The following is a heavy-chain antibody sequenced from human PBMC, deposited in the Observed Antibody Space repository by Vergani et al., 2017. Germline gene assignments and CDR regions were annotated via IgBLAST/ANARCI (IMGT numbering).Heavy chain of an antibody. Sequence: QVQLVESGGGVVQPGRSLRLSCAASGFTFNQYGMHWVRQAPGKGLEWVAVTWYDGNNKQYADSVKGRFTISRDNSKSTMYLQMNSLRDEDTGVYYCAIDLRLLYNRFDPGGKETLVTVSS. J-gene: IGHJ5*02. V-gene: IGHV3-33*01. CDR2: TWYDGNNK. D-gene: IGHD1-14*01. CDR3: AIDLRLLYNRFDP. CDR1: GFTFNQYG.